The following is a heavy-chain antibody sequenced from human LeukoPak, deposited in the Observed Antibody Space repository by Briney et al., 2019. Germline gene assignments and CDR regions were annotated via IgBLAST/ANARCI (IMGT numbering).Heavy chain of an antibody. D-gene: IGHD3-3*01. Sequence: SETLSLTCTVSGGSISSYYWSWIRQPPGKGLEWIGYIYYSGSTNYNPSLKSRVTISVDTSKNQFSLKLSSVTAADTAVYYCARDLRGSGYYDYWGQGTLVTVSS. J-gene: IGHJ4*02. CDR3: ARDLRGSGYYDY. CDR2: IYYSGST. CDR1: GGSISSYY. V-gene: IGHV4-59*01.